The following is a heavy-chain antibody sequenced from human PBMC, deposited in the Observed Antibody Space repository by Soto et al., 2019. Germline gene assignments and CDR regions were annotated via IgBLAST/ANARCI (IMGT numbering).Heavy chain of an antibody. J-gene: IGHJ5*02. D-gene: IGHD6-13*01. CDR1: GYNFTSYW. V-gene: IGHV5-51*01. CDR3: ARFIRYSDRRWYGNWFDP. CDR2: IYPGDSDT. Sequence: PGESLKISCKGSGYNFTSYWIGWVRQMPGKGLEWMGIIYPGDSDTRYSPSFQGQVTISADRSISTAYLQWSSLKASDTAMYYCARFIRYSDRRWYGNWFDPWGQGTLVTVSS.